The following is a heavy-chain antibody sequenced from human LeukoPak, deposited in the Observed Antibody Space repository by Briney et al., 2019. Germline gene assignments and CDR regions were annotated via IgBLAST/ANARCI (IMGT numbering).Heavy chain of an antibody. D-gene: IGHD1-26*01. CDR2: INHSGST. J-gene: IGHJ6*03. Sequence: SETLSLTCAVYGGSFSGYYWSWIRQPPGKGLEWIGEINHSGSTNYNPSLKSRVTISVDTSKNQFSLKLSSVTAADTAVYYCARDGLVGATLYYYYYYMDVWGKGTTVTVSS. CDR3: ARDGLVGATLYYYYYYMDV. V-gene: IGHV4-34*01. CDR1: GGSFSGYY.